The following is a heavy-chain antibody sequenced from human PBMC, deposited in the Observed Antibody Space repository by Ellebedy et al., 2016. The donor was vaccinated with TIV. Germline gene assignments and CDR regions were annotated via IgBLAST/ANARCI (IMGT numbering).Heavy chain of an antibody. CDR3: ATGRDQSCQTHFRY. Sequence: GESLKISCAASGFTFSSYWMHWVRQTPGKGLMWVARVNRDGRSTAYADSVQGRFSISRENAKNTLSLQMNRLRAEDTAVYYCATGRDQSCQTHFRYWGQGTQVTVSS. CDR2: VNRDGRST. V-gene: IGHV3-74*01. D-gene: IGHD2/OR15-2a*01. CDR1: GFTFSSYW. J-gene: IGHJ4*02.